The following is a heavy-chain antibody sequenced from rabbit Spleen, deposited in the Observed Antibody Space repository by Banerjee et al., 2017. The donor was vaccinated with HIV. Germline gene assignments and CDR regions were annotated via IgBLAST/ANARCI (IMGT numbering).Heavy chain of an antibody. Sequence: QSLEESGGDLVKPGASLTLTCTASGFDFSKTYYITWVRQAPGKGLEWIACIYAGSSGFTYFASWAKGRFTCSKTSSTTATLQMTRLTVADTATYFCARDSSSSFSSYGMDLWGQGTLVTVS. CDR3: ARDSSSSFSSYGMDL. CDR1: GFDFSKTYY. D-gene: IGHD1-1*01. CDR2: IYAGSSGFT. V-gene: IGHV1S40*01. J-gene: IGHJ6*01.